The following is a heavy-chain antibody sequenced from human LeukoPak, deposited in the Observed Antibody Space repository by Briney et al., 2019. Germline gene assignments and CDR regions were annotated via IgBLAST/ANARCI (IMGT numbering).Heavy chain of an antibody. V-gene: IGHV4-34*01. Sequence: PSETLSLTCAVYGGSFSSYYWSWIRQPPGKGLEWIGEINHSGSTNYNPSLKSRVTISVDTSKNQFSLKLSSVTAADTAVYYCARVRGGYYDYVWGSYRYDAFDIWGQGTMVTVSS. CDR1: GGSFSSYY. D-gene: IGHD3-16*02. CDR3: ARVRGGYYDYVWGSYRYDAFDI. CDR2: INHSGST. J-gene: IGHJ3*02.